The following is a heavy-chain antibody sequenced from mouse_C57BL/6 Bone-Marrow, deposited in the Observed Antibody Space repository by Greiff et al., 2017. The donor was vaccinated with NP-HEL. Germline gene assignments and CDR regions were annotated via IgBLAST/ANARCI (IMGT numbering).Heavy chain of an antibody. CDR1: GFNFKDYY. V-gene: IGHV14-2*01. Sequence: EVQLQQPGAELVKPGASVKLSCTASGFNFKDYYMHWVKQRTEQGLEWIGRIDPKDGETKYAPKFQGKATLTVDKSSNTASLQLSSLTSEDAAASYCARGRDYPDFDVWGQGTTLTVSS. CDR3: ARGRDYPDFDV. D-gene: IGHD2-4*01. J-gene: IGHJ2*01. CDR2: IDPKDGET.